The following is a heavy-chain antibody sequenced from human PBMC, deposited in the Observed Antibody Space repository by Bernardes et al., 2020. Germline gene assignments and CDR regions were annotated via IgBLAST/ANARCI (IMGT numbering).Heavy chain of an antibody. J-gene: IGHJ2*01. CDR2: INHSGST. Sequence: SESLSLTCAVYGGSFSGYYWSWIRQPPGKGLEWIGEINHSGSTNYNPSLKSRVTISVDTSKNQFSLKLSSVTAADTAVYYCARGSIFGVVTVYWYFDLWGRGTLVTVSS. CDR3: ARGSIFGVVTVYWYFDL. CDR1: GGSFSGYY. V-gene: IGHV4-34*01. D-gene: IGHD3-3*01.